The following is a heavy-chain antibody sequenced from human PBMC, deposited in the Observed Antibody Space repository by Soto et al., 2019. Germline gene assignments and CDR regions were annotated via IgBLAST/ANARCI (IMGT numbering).Heavy chain of an antibody. V-gene: IGHV3-7*01. Sequence: EVQLVESGGGLVQPGGSLRLSCAASGFSFSTYWMTWLRQAPGKGLEWLANIKEDGSETHDLDSGKGRFAISRDNAKNSLYLQMNSLSAEDTAVYYCARLRGDYFAYWGQGTLVTVS. CDR3: ARLRGDYFAY. J-gene: IGHJ4*02. CDR1: GFSFSTYW. CDR2: IKEDGSET.